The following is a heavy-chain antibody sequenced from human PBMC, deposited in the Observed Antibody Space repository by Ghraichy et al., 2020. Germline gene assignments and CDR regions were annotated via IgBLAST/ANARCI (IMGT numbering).Heavy chain of an antibody. J-gene: IGHJ4*02. Sequence: ASVKVSCKASGYTFTGAYIHWVRQAPGQGLEWMGWINPNSGGTNYAQKFQGRVTVTRDTSISTAYMDLSSLKSDDTAVYYCARVPATIGGVAYWGQGTLVTVSS. CDR2: INPNSGGT. CDR1: GYTFTGAY. CDR3: ARVPATIGGVAY. D-gene: IGHD2-2*02. V-gene: IGHV1-2*02.